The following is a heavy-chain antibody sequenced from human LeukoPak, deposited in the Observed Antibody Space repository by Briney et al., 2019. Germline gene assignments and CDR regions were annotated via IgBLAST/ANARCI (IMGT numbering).Heavy chain of an antibody. CDR3: AKSDGYGLIDY. D-gene: IGHD2-21*02. CDR2: IYYSGST. Sequence: SETLSLTCTVSGGSISSYYWSWIRQPPGKGLEWIGSIYYSGSTYYNPSLKSRVTISVDTSKNQFSLKLSSVTAADTAVYYCAKSDGYGLIDYWGQGTLVTVSS. V-gene: IGHV4-59*05. J-gene: IGHJ4*01. CDR1: GGSISSYY.